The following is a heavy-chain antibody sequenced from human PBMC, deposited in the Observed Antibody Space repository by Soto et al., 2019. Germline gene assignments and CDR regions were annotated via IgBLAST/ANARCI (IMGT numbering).Heavy chain of an antibody. V-gene: IGHV5-51*01. CDR2: IYPGDSDT. CDR3: ARPARTYYYDSSGYALGAFDI. Sequence: PGESLKISCKGSGYSFTSYWIGWVRQMPGKGLEWMGIIYPGDSDTRYSPSFQGQVTISADKSISTAYLQWSSLKASDTAMYYCARPARTYYYDSSGYALGAFDIWGQGTMVTVSS. J-gene: IGHJ3*02. D-gene: IGHD3-22*01. CDR1: GYSFTSYW.